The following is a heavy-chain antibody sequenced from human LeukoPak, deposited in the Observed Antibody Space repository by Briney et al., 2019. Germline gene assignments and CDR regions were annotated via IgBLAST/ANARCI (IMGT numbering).Heavy chain of an antibody. CDR2: IYYSGST. D-gene: IGHD6-25*01. CDR1: GGSISSYY. CDR3: ARTGGSAGGY. J-gene: IGHJ4*02. Sequence: SETLSLTYTVSGGSISSYYWSWIRQPPGKGLEWIGYIYYSGSTNYNPSLKSRVTISVDTSKNQFSLILASVTAADTAVYYCARTGGSAGGYWGQGTLVTVSS. V-gene: IGHV4-59*12.